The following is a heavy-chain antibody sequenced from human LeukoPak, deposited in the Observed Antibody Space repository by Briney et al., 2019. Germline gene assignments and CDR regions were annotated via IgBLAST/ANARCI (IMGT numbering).Heavy chain of an antibody. CDR1: GGSFSGHY. CDR3: ARIPYSSSSDY. Sequence: SETLSLTCAVYGGSFSGHYWSWIRQPPGKGLEWIGEINHSGSTNYNPSLKSRVTISVDTSKNQFSLKLSSVTAADTAVYYCARIPYSSSSDYWGQGTLVTVSS. V-gene: IGHV4-34*01. J-gene: IGHJ4*02. D-gene: IGHD6-6*01. CDR2: INHSGST.